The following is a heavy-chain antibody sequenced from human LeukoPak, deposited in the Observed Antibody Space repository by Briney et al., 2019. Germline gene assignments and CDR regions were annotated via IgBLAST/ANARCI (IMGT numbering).Heavy chain of an antibody. V-gene: IGHV4-4*09. Sequence: KPSETLSLTCTVSGGSFSSYYWSWIRQPPGKGLEWIGYIYTSGGTNYNPSLKSRVTISVDTSKNQFSLKLSSVTAADTAVYYCARQPRGYPAHNWFDPWGQGTLVTVSS. J-gene: IGHJ5*02. CDR1: GGSFSSYY. D-gene: IGHD3-10*01. CDR2: IYTSGGT. CDR3: ARQPRGYPAHNWFDP.